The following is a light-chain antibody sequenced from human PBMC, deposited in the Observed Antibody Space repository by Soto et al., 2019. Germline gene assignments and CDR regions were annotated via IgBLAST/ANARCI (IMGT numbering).Light chain of an antibody. Sequence: QSALTQPPSASGSPGQSVTISCTGTSSDVGTYNYVSWYQQSPGKAPKALIYEVSKRPSGVPDRFSGSKSGNTASLTVSGLEAEEADDYYCNSYAGHTFVIFGGGTKLTVL. V-gene: IGLV2-8*01. J-gene: IGLJ2*01. CDR1: SSDVGTYNY. CDR2: EVS. CDR3: NSYAGHTFVI.